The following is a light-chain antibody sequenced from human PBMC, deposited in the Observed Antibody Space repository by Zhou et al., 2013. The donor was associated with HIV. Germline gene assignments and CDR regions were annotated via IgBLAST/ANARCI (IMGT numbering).Light chain of an antibody. CDR2: DNN. CDR1: SSNIGAAYH. CDR3: QSYDSGLSVVV. V-gene: IGLV1-40*01. J-gene: IGLJ2*01. Sequence: QSVLTQPPSVSGAPGQRVTISCTGSSSNIGAAYHVHWYQQFPGTAPKLLIFDNNNRPSGVPDRFSGSKSDTSASLAITGLQAEDEADYYCQSYDSGLSVVVFGGGTKLTVL.